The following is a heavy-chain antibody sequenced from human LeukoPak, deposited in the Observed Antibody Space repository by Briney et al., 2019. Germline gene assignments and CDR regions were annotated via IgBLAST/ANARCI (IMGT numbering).Heavy chain of an antibody. V-gene: IGHV3-7*03. CDR2: IKQDGSEK. CDR1: EFTFSSYW. D-gene: IGHD6-19*01. J-gene: IGHJ4*02. Sequence: GGSLRLSCAASEFTFSSYWMSWVRQAPGKGLEWVANIKQDGSEKYYVDSVKGRFTISRDNSNNTLYLQMNSLRAEDTAVYYCAKGGSGWYLYYFDYWGQGTLVTVSS. CDR3: AKGGSGWYLYYFDY.